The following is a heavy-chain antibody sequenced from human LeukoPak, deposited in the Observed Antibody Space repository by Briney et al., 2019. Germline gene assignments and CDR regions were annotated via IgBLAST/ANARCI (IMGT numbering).Heavy chain of an antibody. CDR3: ARVRDYGGNSPYFDY. D-gene: IGHD4-23*01. V-gene: IGHV1-69*13. CDR2: IIPIFGTA. J-gene: IGHJ4*02. CDR1: GGTFSSYA. Sequence: GASVKVSCKASGGTFSSYAISWVRQAPGQGLEWMGGIIPIFGTANYAQKFQGRVTITADESTSTAYMELSSLRSEDTAVYYCARVRDYGGNSPYFDYWGQGTLVTVSS.